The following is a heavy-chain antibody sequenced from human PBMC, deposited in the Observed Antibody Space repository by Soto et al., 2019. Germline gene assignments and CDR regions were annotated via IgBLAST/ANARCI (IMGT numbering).Heavy chain of an antibody. V-gene: IGHV3-74*01. J-gene: IGHJ4*02. CDR1: GITFSSYW. D-gene: IGHD6-13*01. CDR2: INSDGSST. CDR3: AREYSSSRYFDY. Sequence: GGSLRLSCAASGITFSSYWMYWVRQAPGKGLVWVSRINSDGSSTTYADSGKGRFTMSRDNAKNTLYVQMNSLRAEDTAVYYCAREYSSSRYFDYWGQGTLVTVSS.